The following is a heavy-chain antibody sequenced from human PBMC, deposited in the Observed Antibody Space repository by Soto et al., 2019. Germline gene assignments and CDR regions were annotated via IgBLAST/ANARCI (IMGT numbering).Heavy chain of an antibody. CDR2: FDPEDGET. CDR3: ATVYRTLYSSSSCYFDY. D-gene: IGHD6-6*01. Sequence: ASVKVSCKVSGYTLTELSMHWVRQAPGKGLEWMGGFDPEDGETIYAQKFQGRVTMTEDTSTDTAYMELSSLRSEDTAVYYCATVYRTLYSSSSCYFDYWGQGTLVTVSS. CDR1: GYTLTELS. V-gene: IGHV1-24*01. J-gene: IGHJ4*02.